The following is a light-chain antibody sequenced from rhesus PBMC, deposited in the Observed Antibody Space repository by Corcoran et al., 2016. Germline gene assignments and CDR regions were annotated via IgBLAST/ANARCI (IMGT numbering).Light chain of an antibody. CDR3: QHYCDNPSS. CDR1: QNIYSN. CDR2: IAS. V-gene: IGKV1S8*01. J-gene: IGKJ2*01. Sequence: DIQMTQSPSALSASVGDRVTISCRASQNIYSNLAWYQQKPGKAPTHVIYIASRLETGIPTRFSGSGSGTDFTLTISILQPEDSADYYCQHYCDNPSSFGQGTKVEI.